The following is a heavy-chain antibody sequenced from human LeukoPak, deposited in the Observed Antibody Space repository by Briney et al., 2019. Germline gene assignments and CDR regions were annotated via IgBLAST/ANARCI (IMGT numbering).Heavy chain of an antibody. J-gene: IGHJ6*03. CDR2: ISPNSGGT. CDR1: GYSFTGYY. D-gene: IGHD5-18*01. CDR3: ARVDPATANYYYYMDV. Sequence: ASVKVSCKAFGYSFTGYYMHWVRQAPGQGPEWMGWISPNSGGTNYAQKFQGRVTMTRDTSISTAYMELSRLRSDDTAVYYCARVDPATANYYYYMDVWGKGTTVTVSS. V-gene: IGHV1-2*02.